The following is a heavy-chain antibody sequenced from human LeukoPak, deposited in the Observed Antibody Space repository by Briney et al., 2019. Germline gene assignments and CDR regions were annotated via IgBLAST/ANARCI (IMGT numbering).Heavy chain of an antibody. V-gene: IGHV3-30*04. CDR2: ISYDGSNK. CDR1: GFTFSSYA. Sequence: GGSLRLSCAASGFTFSSYAMHWVRQAPGKGLEWVAVISYDGSNKYYADSVKGRFTISRDNSKNTLCLQMNSLRAEDTAVYYCARDQVETYYYYGMDVWGQGTTVTVSS. CDR3: ARDQVETYYYYGMDV. D-gene: IGHD1-1*01. J-gene: IGHJ6*02.